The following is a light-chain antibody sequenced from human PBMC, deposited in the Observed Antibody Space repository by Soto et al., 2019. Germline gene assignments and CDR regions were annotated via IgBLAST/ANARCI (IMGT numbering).Light chain of an antibody. Sequence: EIVLTQSPATLSLSPGERATLSCRASQSVSSSQLAWYQQRPGKAPRLLVYGASTRATGIADRFSGSGSGTDFTLTISSLEPEDFAVYYCQQYGSSGVTFGPGTKVDIK. V-gene: IGKV3-20*01. CDR1: QSVSSSQ. CDR3: QQYGSSGVT. CDR2: GAS. J-gene: IGKJ3*01.